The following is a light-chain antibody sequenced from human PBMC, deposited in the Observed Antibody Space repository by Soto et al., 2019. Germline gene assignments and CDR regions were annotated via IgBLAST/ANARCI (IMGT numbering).Light chain of an antibody. Sequence: EIVMTQSPATLYVSPGERATLSCRASQSVSSNLAWYQQKPGQAPRLLIYGASTRATGIPARFSGSGSGTEFTLTISSLQSEDFAVYYCQQYNNWPLGFGQGTKLEIK. CDR1: QSVSSN. CDR3: QQYNNWPLG. V-gene: IGKV3-15*01. J-gene: IGKJ2*03. CDR2: GAS.